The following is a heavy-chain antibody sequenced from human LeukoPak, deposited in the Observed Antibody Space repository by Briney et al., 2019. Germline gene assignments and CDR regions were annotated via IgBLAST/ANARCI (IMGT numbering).Heavy chain of an antibody. V-gene: IGHV3-30*02. J-gene: IGHJ4*02. CDR2: IRPDGGKK. CDR1: GLTFSTCA. Sequence: QAGGSLRLSCSASGLTFSTCAMHWVRQAPGRGLEWLTLIRPDGGKKFYSDSVKGRFTVSRDNFKNMLYLEMNSLRSEDTAVYYCVKDDPVPHFWGQGTLVSVSS. CDR3: VKDDPVPHF.